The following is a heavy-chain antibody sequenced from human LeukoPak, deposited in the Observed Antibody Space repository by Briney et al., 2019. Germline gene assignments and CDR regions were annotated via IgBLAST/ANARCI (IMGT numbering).Heavy chain of an antibody. J-gene: IGHJ3*02. CDR2: INWNSDSI. CDR3: AKDGSQESDTQAFDI. V-gene: IGHV3-9*01. CDR1: GFTFYDYA. Sequence: GGSLRLSCAASGFTFYDYAMHWVRQAPGQGLEWVSGINWNSDSIDYADSVKGRFTISRDNAKNSLYLQMNSLRAEDTALYYCAKDGSQESDTQAFDIWGQGTMVTVSS. D-gene: IGHD5-18*01.